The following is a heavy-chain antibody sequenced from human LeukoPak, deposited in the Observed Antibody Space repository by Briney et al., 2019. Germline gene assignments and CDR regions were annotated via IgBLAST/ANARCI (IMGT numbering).Heavy chain of an antibody. V-gene: IGHV3-9*01. D-gene: IGHD3-22*01. Sequence: PGGSLRLSCAASRFTFDDYAMHWVRQAPGKGLEWVSGINWNSNNIDYADSVKGRFTISRDNAKNSLYLQMNSLREEDTALYYCGKASSGYYPAILDWGQGTLVTVSS. CDR3: GKASSGYYPAILD. CDR1: RFTFDDYA. J-gene: IGHJ4*02. CDR2: INWNSNNI.